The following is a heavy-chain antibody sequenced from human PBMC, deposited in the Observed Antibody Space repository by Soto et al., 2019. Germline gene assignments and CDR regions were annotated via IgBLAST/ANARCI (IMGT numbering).Heavy chain of an antibody. Sequence: QVQLVQSGAEVKKPGASVKVSCKASGYTFSNYYIHWVRQAPGQGLEWVGIINPSGGGTTYAQKFQGRVTMTRDTSTSTVYIELSLLRSEDTAVYYCARDGDPIFGVDYDYWGQGTLVTVSS. J-gene: IGHJ4*02. V-gene: IGHV1-46*01. D-gene: IGHD3-3*01. CDR2: INPSGGGT. CDR1: GYTFSNYY. CDR3: ARDGDPIFGVDYDY.